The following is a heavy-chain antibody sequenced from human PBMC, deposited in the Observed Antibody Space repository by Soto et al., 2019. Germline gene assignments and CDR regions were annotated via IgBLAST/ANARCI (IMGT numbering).Heavy chain of an antibody. Sequence: QVQLVESGGGVVQPGRSLRLSCAASGFTFSSYAMHWVRQAPGKGLEWVAVISYDGSNKYYADSVKGRFTISRDNSKNTLYLQMNSLRAEDTAVYYCARDGRIVLILGMDVWGQGTTVTVSS. CDR3: ARDGRIVLILGMDV. CDR2: ISYDGSNK. V-gene: IGHV3-30-3*01. J-gene: IGHJ6*02. D-gene: IGHD2-8*01. CDR1: GFTFSSYA.